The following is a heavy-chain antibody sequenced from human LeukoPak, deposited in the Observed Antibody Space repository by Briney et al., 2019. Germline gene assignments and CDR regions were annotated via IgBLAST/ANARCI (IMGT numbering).Heavy chain of an antibody. J-gene: IGHJ6*03. CDR1: GVSISSYY. Sequence: KPSETLSLTCTVSGVSISSYYWSWIRQPAGKGLEWIGRIYTSGSTNYNPSLKSRVTISVDKSKNQFSLKLSSVTAADTAVYYCARDYDILTGYYYMDVWGKGATVTVSS. CDR3: ARDYDILTGYYYMDV. V-gene: IGHV4-4*07. CDR2: IYTSGST. D-gene: IGHD3-9*01.